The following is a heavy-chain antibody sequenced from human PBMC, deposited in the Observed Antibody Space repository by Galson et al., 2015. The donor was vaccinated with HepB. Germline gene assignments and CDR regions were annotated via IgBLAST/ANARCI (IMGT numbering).Heavy chain of an antibody. D-gene: IGHD2-8*01. CDR2: IRSSSSYI. Sequence: SLRLSCAASGFTFNSYNMNWVRQAPGKGLEWVSSIRSSSSYISYADSVKGRFTISRDNAKNSLYLQMNSLRAEDTAVYYCAKDGIMVSNNPYQLHFWGQGTLVSVSS. V-gene: IGHV3-21*01. CDR3: AKDGIMVSNNPYQLHF. J-gene: IGHJ4*02. CDR1: GFTFNSYN.